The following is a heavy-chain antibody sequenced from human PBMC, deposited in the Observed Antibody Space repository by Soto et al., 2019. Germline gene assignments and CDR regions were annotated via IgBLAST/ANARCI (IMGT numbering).Heavy chain of an antibody. CDR1: GGSISSYY. J-gene: IGHJ4*02. Sequence: PSETLSLTCTVSGGSISSYYWSWIRQPPGKGLEWVGYIYYSGSTNYNPSLKSRVTISVDTSKNQFSLKPSSVTAADTAVYYCARHDEFGEAFDYWGQGTLVTVSS. D-gene: IGHD3-10*01. CDR2: IYYSGST. V-gene: IGHV4-59*08. CDR3: ARHDEFGEAFDY.